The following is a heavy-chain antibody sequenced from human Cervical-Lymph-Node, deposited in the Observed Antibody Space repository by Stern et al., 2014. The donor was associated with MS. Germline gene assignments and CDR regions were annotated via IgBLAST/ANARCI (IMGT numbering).Heavy chain of an antibody. CDR3: ANRDMRYTYGRHDY. CDR2: IIPMCGQA. V-gene: IGHV1-69*06. D-gene: IGHD3-16*01. J-gene: IGHJ4*02. CDR1: GGTFNNHV. Sequence: QVQLMQSGAEVKKPASSVKVSCKSSGGTFNNHVISLGRQARGQGHESMGGIIPMCGQANYSRTFQGRCPITADKITSTYNIVLRSVNYEDTAMYYCANRDMRYTYGRHDYWGQGTLITVS.